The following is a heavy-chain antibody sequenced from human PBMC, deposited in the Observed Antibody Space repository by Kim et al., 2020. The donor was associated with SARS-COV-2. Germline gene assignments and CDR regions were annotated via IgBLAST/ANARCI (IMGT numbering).Heavy chain of an antibody. D-gene: IGHD3-10*01. Sequence: SETLSLTCTVSGASITSGANYWSWIRQHPGKGLEWIGYIYSRRGSYYNPSLKSRAAISMDTSKNQFSLNLSSVTAADTAVYYCARDVNYFGSGTGWVDPWGQGTLVTVSS. V-gene: IGHV4-31*03. CDR1: GASITSGANY. CDR3: ARDVNYFGSGTGWVDP. J-gene: IGHJ5*02. CDR2: IYSRRGS.